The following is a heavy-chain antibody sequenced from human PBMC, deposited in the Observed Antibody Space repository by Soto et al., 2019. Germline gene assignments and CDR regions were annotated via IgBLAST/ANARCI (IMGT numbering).Heavy chain of an antibody. D-gene: IGHD4-17*01. CDR1: GGSISSYY. CDR3: ARLEYGDYYYYMDV. CDR2: IYYSGST. V-gene: IGHV4-59*08. J-gene: IGHJ6*03. Sequence: SETLSLTWTVSGGSISSYYWIWIRQPPGKGLEWIGYIYYSGSTNYNPSLKSRVTISVDTSKNQFSLKLSSVTAADTAVYYCARLEYGDYYYYMDVWGKGTTVTVSS.